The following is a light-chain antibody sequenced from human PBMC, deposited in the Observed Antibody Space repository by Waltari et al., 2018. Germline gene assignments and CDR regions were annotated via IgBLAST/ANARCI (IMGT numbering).Light chain of an antibody. CDR3: QQYSSSSWT. Sequence: EIVLTQSPGPLSLSPGERATLSCRASQSVSGSYLAWYQQNPGQAPRLLIYDAPNRATGIPDRFSGGGSGTDFTLTISRLEPEDFAVYYCQQYSSSSWTFGQGTKVEIK. V-gene: IGKV3-20*01. CDR2: DAP. J-gene: IGKJ1*01. CDR1: QSVSGSY.